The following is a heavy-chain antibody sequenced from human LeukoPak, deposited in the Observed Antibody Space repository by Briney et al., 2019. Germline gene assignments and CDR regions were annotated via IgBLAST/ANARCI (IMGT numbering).Heavy chain of an antibody. J-gene: IGHJ4*02. CDR1: GGSISSSSYC. CDR2: IYYSGST. V-gene: IGHV4-39*07. CDR3: ARDGNYYDSSGYYYFDY. Sequence: SETLSLTCTVSGGSISSSSYCWGWIRQPPGKGLEWIGGIYYSGSTYYNPSLKSRVTISVDTSKNQFSLKLSSVTAADTAVYYCARDGNYYDSSGYYYFDYWGQGTLVTVSS. D-gene: IGHD3-22*01.